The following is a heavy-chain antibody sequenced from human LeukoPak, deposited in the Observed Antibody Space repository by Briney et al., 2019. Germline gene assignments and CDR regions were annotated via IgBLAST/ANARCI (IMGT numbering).Heavy chain of an antibody. CDR2: ISSGSGTI. Sequence: PGGSLRLSCSPSGFTFSSSAMNWVRQAPGKGLEWVSYISSGSGTIYYADSVKGRFTISRDNAKNSLYLQMNSLRAEEKAVYYCAKSDRGYSYGSLDYWGQGTLVTVSS. CDR1: GFTFSSSA. D-gene: IGHD5-18*01. J-gene: IGHJ4*02. CDR3: AKSDRGYSYGSLDY. V-gene: IGHV3-48*01.